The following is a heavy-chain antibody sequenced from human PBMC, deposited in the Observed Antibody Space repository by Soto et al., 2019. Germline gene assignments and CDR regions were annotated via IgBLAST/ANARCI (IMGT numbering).Heavy chain of an antibody. CDR1: GGSISSGGYY. CDR3: ARTSSYMITFGGVLPNQNWFDP. Sequence: SETLSLTCTVSGGSISSGGYYWSWIRQHPGKGLEWIGYIYYSGSTYYNPSLKSRVTISVDTSKNQFSLKLSSVTAADTAVYYCARTSSYMITFGGVLPNQNWFDPWGQGTLVTVSS. CDR2: IYYSGST. J-gene: IGHJ5*02. V-gene: IGHV4-31*03. D-gene: IGHD3-16*01.